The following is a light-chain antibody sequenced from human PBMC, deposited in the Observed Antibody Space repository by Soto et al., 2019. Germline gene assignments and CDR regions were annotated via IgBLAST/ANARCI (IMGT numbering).Light chain of an antibody. V-gene: IGKV3-11*01. Sequence: ESVLTQSPATLSLSPGERATLSCGASQSVITYLAWYQQKPGQAPRLLIYDASTRATGIPARFSGSGSGTDFTLTISSLEPEDFAVYYCQQRYNWPPTFGQGTKVEIK. J-gene: IGKJ1*01. CDR1: QSVITY. CDR3: QQRYNWPPT. CDR2: DAS.